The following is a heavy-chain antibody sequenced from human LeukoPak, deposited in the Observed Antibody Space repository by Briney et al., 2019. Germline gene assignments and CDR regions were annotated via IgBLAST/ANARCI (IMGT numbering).Heavy chain of an antibody. J-gene: IGHJ4*02. D-gene: IGHD2-15*01. CDR2: TKEDGSGS. CDR1: GFSFSYYW. CDR3: AKGGVVGTRYYFDS. Sequence: GGSLRLSCAASGFSFSYYWMSWVRQAPGKGLEWVANTKEDGSGSSYVDSVKGRFTISRDNAKSSLYLQMNSLRAEDTAVYYCAKGGVVGTRYYFDSWGQGTLVTVSS. V-gene: IGHV3-7*01.